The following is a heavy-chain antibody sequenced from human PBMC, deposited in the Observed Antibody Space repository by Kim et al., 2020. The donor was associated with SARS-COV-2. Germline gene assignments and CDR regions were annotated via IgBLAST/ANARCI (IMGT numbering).Heavy chain of an antibody. D-gene: IGHD3-10*01. J-gene: IGHJ6*02. CDR3: ASHGDVLLWFGEFRV. Sequence: DSVKGRFTISRDTAKNSLYLQRNSLRAEDTAVYYCASHGDVLLWFGEFRVWGQGTTVTVSS. V-gene: IGHV3-7*01.